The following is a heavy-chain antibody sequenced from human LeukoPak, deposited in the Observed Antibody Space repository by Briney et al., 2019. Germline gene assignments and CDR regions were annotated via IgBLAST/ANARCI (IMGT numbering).Heavy chain of an antibody. Sequence: GGSLRLSCAASEFTFSSYAMSWVRQAPGKGLDWVSAISGSGGTTYYADSVKGRFTISRDNSRNTLYLQMNSLRAEDTAVYYCAKDRASSRSSWEDAFDIWGQGTMVTVSS. CDR2: ISGSGGTT. CDR3: AKDRASSRSSWEDAFDI. CDR1: EFTFSSYA. J-gene: IGHJ3*02. D-gene: IGHD6-13*01. V-gene: IGHV3-23*01.